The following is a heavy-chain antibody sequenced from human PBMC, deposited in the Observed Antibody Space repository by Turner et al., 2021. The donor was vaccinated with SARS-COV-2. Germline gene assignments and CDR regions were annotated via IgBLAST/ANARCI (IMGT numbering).Heavy chain of an antibody. CDR3: AREGLRAVPDFDL. CDR2: INSDGSST. D-gene: IGHD6-19*01. J-gene: IGHJ2*01. V-gene: IGHV3-74*01. Sequence: EVQLVESGGGLVQPGGSLRLSCAASGFTFSSYWMHWVRQAPGKGLVWVSLINSDGSSTTYADSVKGRFTISRDNAKNTLYLQMNSLRAEDTAVYYCAREGLRAVPDFDLWGRGTLVTVSS. CDR1: GFTFSSYW.